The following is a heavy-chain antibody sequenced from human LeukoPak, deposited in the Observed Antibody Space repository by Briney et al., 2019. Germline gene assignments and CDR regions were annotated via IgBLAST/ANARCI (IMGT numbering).Heavy chain of an antibody. V-gene: IGHV3-43*01. CDR3: AKGGYGSGTWEVGIDY. CDR1: GFTFIEYT. D-gene: IGHD3-10*01. Sequence: PGGSLRLSCAASGFTFIEYTMNWVRQAPGKGLEWVSLISWDGGSTYYADAVKGRFTVSRDNSKNSLYLQMNSLRTEDTALYYCAKGGYGSGTWEVGIDYWGQGTLVTVSS. J-gene: IGHJ4*02. CDR2: ISWDGGST.